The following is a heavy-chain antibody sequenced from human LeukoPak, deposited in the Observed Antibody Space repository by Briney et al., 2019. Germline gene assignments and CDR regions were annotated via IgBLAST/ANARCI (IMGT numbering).Heavy chain of an antibody. J-gene: IGHJ4*02. CDR3: ANQRSGYYYFDY. CDR1: GGSISSGSYY. D-gene: IGHD3-3*01. Sequence: PSQTLSLTCTVSGGSISSGSYYWSWIRQPAGKGLEWIGRIYTSGSTNYNHSLKSRVTISVDTSKNQFSLKLSSVTAADTAVYYCANQRSGYYYFDYWGQGTLVTVSS. V-gene: IGHV4-61*02. CDR2: IYTSGST.